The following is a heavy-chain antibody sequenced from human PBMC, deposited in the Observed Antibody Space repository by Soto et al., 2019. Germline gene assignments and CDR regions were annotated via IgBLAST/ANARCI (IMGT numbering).Heavy chain of an antibody. CDR3: ARGGGGAYSIYRYYYYGMDV. CDR2: IYYSGST. V-gene: IGHV4-59*01. Sequence: QVQLQESGPGLVKPSETLSLTCTVSGGSISSYYWSWIRQPPGKGLEWIGYIYYSGSTNYNPSLKSRVTISVDTSKNQFSLKLSSVTAADTAVYYCARGGGGAYSIYRYYYYGMDVWGQGTTVTVSS. D-gene: IGHD4-4*01. J-gene: IGHJ6*02. CDR1: GGSISSYY.